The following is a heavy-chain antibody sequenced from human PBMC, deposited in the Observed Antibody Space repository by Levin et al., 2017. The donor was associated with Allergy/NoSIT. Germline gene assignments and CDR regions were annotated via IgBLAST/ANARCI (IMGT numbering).Heavy chain of an antibody. V-gene: IGHV4-39*01. Sequence: SETLSLTCTVSGGSISSSSYYWGWIRQPPGKGLEWIGSIYYSGSTYYNPSLKSRVTISVDTSKNQFSLKLSSVTAADTAVYYCARQGGYCSSTSCLYYYYYMDVWGKGTTVTVSS. CDR1: GGSISSSSYY. CDR3: ARQGGYCSSTSCLYYYYYMDV. CDR2: IYYSGST. J-gene: IGHJ6*03. D-gene: IGHD2-2*01.